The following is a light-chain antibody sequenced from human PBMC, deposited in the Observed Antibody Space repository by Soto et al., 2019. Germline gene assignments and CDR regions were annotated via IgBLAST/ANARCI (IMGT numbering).Light chain of an antibody. CDR1: KLGAKY. CDR2: EDI. V-gene: IGLV3-1*01. CDR3: QAWDSSSYVV. J-gene: IGLJ2*01. Sequence: SYELTQPPSVSVSPGQTATITCSGDKLGAKYACWYQQKPGQSPVLVIYEDIKRPSGIPERFSGSNSGNTATLTISGTQAMDEADYYCQAWDSSSYVVFGGGTKLTVL.